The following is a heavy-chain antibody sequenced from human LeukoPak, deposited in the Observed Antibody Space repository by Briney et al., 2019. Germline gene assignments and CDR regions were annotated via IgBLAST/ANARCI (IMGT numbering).Heavy chain of an antibody. CDR3: ATGSMIRGVYYYYVDV. D-gene: IGHD3-10*01. J-gene: IGHJ6*03. CDR1: GFTFSSCG. Sequence: GGTLRLSCAASGFTFSSCGMSWVRQAPGKGLEWVSGISGGGGSTYYADSVKGRFTISRDNSKNTLYLQMNSLRAEDTAVYYCATGSMIRGVYYYYVDVWGKGTTVTVSS. V-gene: IGHV3-23*01. CDR2: ISGGGGST.